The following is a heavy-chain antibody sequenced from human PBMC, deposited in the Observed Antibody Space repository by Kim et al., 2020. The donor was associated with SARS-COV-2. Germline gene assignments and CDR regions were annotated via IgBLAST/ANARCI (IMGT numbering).Heavy chain of an antibody. CDR1: GGTFRLSA. Sequence: SVKVSCKASGGTFRLSALLFLLPSPLQVLDWMGGIIPIFGTANYAQKFQGRVTITADESTSTAYMELSSLRSEDTAVYYCARPSFYGSGSSNAFDIWGQGTMVTVSS. CDR2: IIPIFGTA. V-gene: IGHV1-69*13. CDR3: ARPSFYGSGSSNAFDI. J-gene: IGHJ3*02. D-gene: IGHD3-10*01.